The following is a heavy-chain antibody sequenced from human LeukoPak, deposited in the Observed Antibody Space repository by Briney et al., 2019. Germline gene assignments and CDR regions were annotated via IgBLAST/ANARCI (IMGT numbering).Heavy chain of an antibody. V-gene: IGHV3-48*01. CDR2: INSGGDAT. CDR1: GFTFSIHN. J-gene: IGHJ1*01. CDR3: AKDLRKYQLPQH. D-gene: IGHD2-2*01. Sequence: GGSLRLSCAASGFTFSIHNMDWVRQAPGKGLEWISYINSGGDATHYADSVKGRFTISRDNSKNTLYLQMNSLRAEDTAVYYCAKDLRKYQLPQHWGQGTLVTVSS.